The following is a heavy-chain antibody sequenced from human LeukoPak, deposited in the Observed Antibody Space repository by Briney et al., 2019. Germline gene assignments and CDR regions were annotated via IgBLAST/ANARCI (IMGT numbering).Heavy chain of an antibody. D-gene: IGHD3-10*01. Sequence: SETLSLTCAVYGGSFSGYYWSWIRQPPGKGLEWIGEIKHSGSTNYNPSLKSRVTISVDTSKNQFSLKLSSVTAADTAVYYCARAVGSGSFQTYYYYMDVWGKGTTVTISS. J-gene: IGHJ6*03. CDR3: ARAVGSGSFQTYYYYMDV. CDR1: GGSFSGYY. V-gene: IGHV4-34*01. CDR2: IKHSGST.